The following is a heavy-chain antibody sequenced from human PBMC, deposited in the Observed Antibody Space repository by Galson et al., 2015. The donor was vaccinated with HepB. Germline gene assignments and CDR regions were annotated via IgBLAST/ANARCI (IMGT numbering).Heavy chain of an antibody. V-gene: IGHV3-15*01. CDR3: TTYYDSSGYYIDY. D-gene: IGHD3-22*01. J-gene: IGHJ4*02. Sequence: SLRLSCAASGFTFSNAWMSWVRQAPGKGLEWVGRIKSKTDGGTTDYAAPVEGRFTISRDDSKNTLYLQMNSLKTEDTAVYYCTTYYDSSGYYIDYWGQGTLVTVSS. CDR1: GFTFSNAW. CDR2: IKSKTDGGTT.